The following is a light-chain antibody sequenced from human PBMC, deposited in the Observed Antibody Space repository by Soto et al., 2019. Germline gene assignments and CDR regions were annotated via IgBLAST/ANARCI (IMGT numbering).Light chain of an antibody. V-gene: IGKV1-39*01. Sequence: DIQMTQSPSSLSASVGDRVTITCRASQSIGKHLNWYQQKPGKAPKFLIYAASNLQSGGPSRFSGSGSVTDFTLTVNSLQPEDFATYYCQQGYTSSITFGQGTRLEIK. J-gene: IGKJ5*01. CDR1: QSIGKH. CDR2: AAS. CDR3: QQGYTSSIT.